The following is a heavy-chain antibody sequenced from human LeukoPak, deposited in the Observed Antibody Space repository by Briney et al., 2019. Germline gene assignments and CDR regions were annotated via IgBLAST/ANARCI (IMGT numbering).Heavy chain of an antibody. CDR3: ARGSVDIVLMVYGGMDV. CDR1: GVSFSGFY. CDR2: INHSGST. J-gene: IGHJ6*02. Sequence: SETLSLTCAVYGVSFSGFYWSWIRQPPGKGLEWIGEINHSGSTNYNPSLKSRVTTSVDTSKNQFSLKLSSVTAADTAVYYCARGSVDIVLMVYGGMDVWGQGTTVTVSS. D-gene: IGHD2-8*01. V-gene: IGHV4-34*01.